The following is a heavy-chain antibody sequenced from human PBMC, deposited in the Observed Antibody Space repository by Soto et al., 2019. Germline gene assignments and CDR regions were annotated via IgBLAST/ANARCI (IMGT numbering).Heavy chain of an antibody. CDR3: ARDRGLSSSSEKGLRSYYYYGMDV. Sequence: PSETLSLTCTVSGGSISSYYWSWIRQPPGKGLEWIGYIYYSGSTNYNPSLKSRVTISVDTSKNQFSLKLSSVTAADTAVYYCARDRGLSSSSEKGLRSYYYYGMDVWGQGTTVTVSS. D-gene: IGHD6-6*01. CDR2: IYYSGST. J-gene: IGHJ6*02. CDR1: GGSISSYY. V-gene: IGHV4-59*01.